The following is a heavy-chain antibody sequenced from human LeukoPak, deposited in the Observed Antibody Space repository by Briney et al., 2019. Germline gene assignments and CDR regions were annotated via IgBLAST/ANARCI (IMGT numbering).Heavy chain of an antibody. CDR1: GFTFSSYG. CDR3: ARDQRATASTGSYFDY. D-gene: IGHD1-1*01. V-gene: IGHV3-21*01. Sequence: GGSLRLSCAASGFTFSSYGMNWVRQAPGKGLEWVSSVSSSSSYIYHADSVKGRFTISRDNAKNSLSPQMNSLRAEDTAVYYCARDQRATASTGSYFDYWGQGTLVTVSS. J-gene: IGHJ4*02. CDR2: VSSSSSYI.